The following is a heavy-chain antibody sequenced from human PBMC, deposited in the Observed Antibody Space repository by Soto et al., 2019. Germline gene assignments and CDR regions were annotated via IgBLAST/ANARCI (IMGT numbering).Heavy chain of an antibody. CDR2: IYWDDDK. CDR1: GFSLSTSGVG. J-gene: IGHJ5*02. CDR3: AHRPVMVVGPGFDP. V-gene: IGHV2-5*02. D-gene: IGHD2-15*01. Sequence: QITLKESGPTLVKPTQPLTLTCTFSGFSLSTSGVGVAWIRQPPGKALEWLAVIYWDDDKHYSPYLKSRLTITKDTAKNQVVLTMTNMDPVDTATYYCAHRPVMVVGPGFDPWGQGTLVTVSS.